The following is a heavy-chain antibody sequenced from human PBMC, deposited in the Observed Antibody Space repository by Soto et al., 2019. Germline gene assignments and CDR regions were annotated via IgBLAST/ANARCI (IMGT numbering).Heavy chain of an antibody. CDR2: IWYDGSNK. J-gene: IGHJ6*02. CDR3: ARDRGSSLYYYGMDV. CDR1: GFTFSSYG. D-gene: IGHD6-6*01. V-gene: IGHV3-33*01. Sequence: PGGSLRLSCAASGFTFSSYGMHWVRQAPGKGLEWVAVIWYDGSNKYYADSVKGRFTISRDNSKNTLYLQMNSLRAEDTAVYYCARDRGSSLYYYGMDVWGQGTTVTVSS.